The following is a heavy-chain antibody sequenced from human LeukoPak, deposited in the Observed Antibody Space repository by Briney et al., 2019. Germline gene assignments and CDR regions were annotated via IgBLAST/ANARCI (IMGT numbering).Heavy chain of an antibody. CDR1: ATPSPCTR. CDR2: ISYDGSNK. D-gene: IGHD4-11*01. J-gene: IGHJ4*02. Sequence: ALRPSFSLLATPSPCTRTSWARPAPGKGVGWGADISYDGSNKYYADSVKGRFTISRDNSKNTLYLQMNSLRAEDTAVYYCAKILADTVTADYWGQGTLVTVSS. CDR3: AKILADTVTADY. V-gene: IGHV3-30*18.